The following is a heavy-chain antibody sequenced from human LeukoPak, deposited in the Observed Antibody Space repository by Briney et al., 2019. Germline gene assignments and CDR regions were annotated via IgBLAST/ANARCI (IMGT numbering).Heavy chain of an antibody. CDR2: IYPGDSDT. CDR1: GYSFTSYW. Sequence: GESLKISCKGSGYSFTSYWIGWVRQMPGKGLEWVGIIYPGDSDTRYSPSFQGQVTISADKSISTAYLQWSSLKASDTAMYYCARVGDYVRNWFDPWGQGTLVTVSS. V-gene: IGHV5-51*01. D-gene: IGHD4-17*01. J-gene: IGHJ5*02. CDR3: ARVGDYVRNWFDP.